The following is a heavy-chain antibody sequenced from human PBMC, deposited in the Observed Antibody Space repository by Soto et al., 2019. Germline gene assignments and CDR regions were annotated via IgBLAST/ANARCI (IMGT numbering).Heavy chain of an antibody. D-gene: IGHD1-1*01. CDR2: ISAHNCNT. CDR3: ARGRYVDY. Sequence: QVHLVQSGADVKKPWASVTVYCKGSGYTFTSYGITWVRQAPGQGLEWMGWISAHNCNTDYAQMLQGRVTVTRDTSTSTAYMALRSLRYDDAAVDYCARGRYVDYWGQGALVTVSS. V-gene: IGHV1-18*01. J-gene: IGHJ4*02. CDR1: GYTFTSYG.